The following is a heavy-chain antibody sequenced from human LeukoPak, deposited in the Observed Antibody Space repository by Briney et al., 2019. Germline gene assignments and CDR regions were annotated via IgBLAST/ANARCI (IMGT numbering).Heavy chain of an antibody. V-gene: IGHV3-23*01. D-gene: IGHD5-24*01. CDR1: GFTFSSYA. Sequence: GGSLRLSCAASGFTFSSYAMSWVRQAPGKGLEWGLAISGSGGSTYYADSVKGRFTISRDNSKNTLYLQMNSLRAEDTAVYYCAKDIRDGYSRDSFDYWGQGTLVTVSS. J-gene: IGHJ4*02. CDR2: ISGSGGST. CDR3: AKDIRDGYSRDSFDY.